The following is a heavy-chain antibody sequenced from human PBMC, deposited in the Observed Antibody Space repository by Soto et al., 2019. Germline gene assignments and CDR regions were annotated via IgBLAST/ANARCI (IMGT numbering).Heavy chain of an antibody. Sequence: GASVKVSCKVSGYTLTEFSMHWVRQAPGKGLEWMGRFNREDGERIYAQKFQGRVTMTDDTSTDTAYMELSSLRSEDTAVYYCATGGGYNWNDGYYYYMDVWGKGTTVTVSS. J-gene: IGHJ6*03. V-gene: IGHV1-24*01. D-gene: IGHD1-1*01. CDR2: FNREDGER. CDR1: GYTLTEFS. CDR3: ATGGGYNWNDGYYYYMDV.